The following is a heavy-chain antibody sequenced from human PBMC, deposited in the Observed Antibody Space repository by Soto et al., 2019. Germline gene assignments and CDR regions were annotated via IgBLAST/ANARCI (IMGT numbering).Heavy chain of an antibody. J-gene: IGHJ4*02. D-gene: IGHD6-19*01. Sequence: QITLKESGPPLVKPTQPLTLTCTFSGFSLSTSGVGVGWIRQPPGKALEWLALIYWDDDKRYSPSLKSRLTITKDTSKNQVVLTMTNMDPVDTATYYCARRSGWYTPFDYWGQGTLVTVSS. V-gene: IGHV2-5*02. CDR1: GFSLSTSGVG. CDR3: ARRSGWYTPFDY. CDR2: IYWDDDK.